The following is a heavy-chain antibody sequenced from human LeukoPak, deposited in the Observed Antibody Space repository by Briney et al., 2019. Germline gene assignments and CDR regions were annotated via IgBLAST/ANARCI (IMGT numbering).Heavy chain of an antibody. D-gene: IGHD1-1*01. Sequence: GGSLRLSCAASEFTFSSYTMHWVRQIPGERPEWVSSISGDTTYIYYADSLKGRFTISRDNTNTSLFLQMNSLRAEDTATYFCARRGTDASFSFFDVWGQGTMVTVSS. CDR3: ARRGTDASFSFFDV. V-gene: IGHV3-21*01. J-gene: IGHJ3*01. CDR1: EFTFSSYT. CDR2: ISGDTTYI.